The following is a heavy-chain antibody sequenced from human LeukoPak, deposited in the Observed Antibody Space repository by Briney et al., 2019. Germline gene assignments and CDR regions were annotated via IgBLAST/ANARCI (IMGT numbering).Heavy chain of an antibody. D-gene: IGHD6-19*01. CDR2: ISSSGSTI. V-gene: IGHV3-11*04. J-gene: IGHJ4*02. CDR3: ASDGIAVAVDY. Sequence: GGSLRLSCAASGFTFSDYYMSWIRQAPGQGLEWVSYISSSGSTIYYADSVKGRFTISRDNAKNSLYLQMNSLRAEDTAVYYCASDGIAVAVDYWGQGTLVTVSS. CDR1: GFTFSDYY.